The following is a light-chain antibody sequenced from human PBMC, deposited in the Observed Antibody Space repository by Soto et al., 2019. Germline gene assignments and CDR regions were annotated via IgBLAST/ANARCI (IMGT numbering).Light chain of an antibody. CDR1: QSVTNY. CDR3: QHRSHWLIT. Sequence: EIVLTQSPATVSLSPGERATLSCRASQSVTNYLAWYQQKAGQAPRLLIYETIHRATGIPVRFSGSGSGTDFTLTISSLEPEDFAVYYCQHRSHWLITFGQGTRLEIK. J-gene: IGKJ5*01. V-gene: IGKV3-11*01. CDR2: ETI.